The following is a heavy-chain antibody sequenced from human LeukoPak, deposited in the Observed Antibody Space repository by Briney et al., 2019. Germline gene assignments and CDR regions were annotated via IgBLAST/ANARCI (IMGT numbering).Heavy chain of an antibody. Sequence: ASVKVSCKASGYSLTGYAMNWVRQAPGQGLEWMGWINTNTGNPTYAQGFTGRFVFSLDTSVTTAYLQISSLKTEDTAVYYCARALSIAAAAGGYWGQGTLVTVSS. J-gene: IGHJ4*02. CDR3: ARALSIAAAAGGY. V-gene: IGHV7-4-1*02. CDR2: INTNTGNP. D-gene: IGHD6-13*01. CDR1: GYSLTGYA.